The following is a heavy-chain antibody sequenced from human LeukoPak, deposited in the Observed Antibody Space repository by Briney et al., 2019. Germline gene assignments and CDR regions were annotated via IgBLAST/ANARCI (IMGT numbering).Heavy chain of an antibody. Sequence: ASVKVSCKASGYTFTSYYIHWVRQAPGRGLEWMGVIDPSGGSTTYAQRFQGRVTMTRDTSSSTVYMELSSLRSEDTAVYYCARYSYFDYWGQGTRVTVSS. J-gene: IGHJ4*02. CDR1: GYTFTSYY. CDR3: ARYSYFDY. D-gene: IGHD2-15*01. V-gene: IGHV1-46*01. CDR2: IDPSGGST.